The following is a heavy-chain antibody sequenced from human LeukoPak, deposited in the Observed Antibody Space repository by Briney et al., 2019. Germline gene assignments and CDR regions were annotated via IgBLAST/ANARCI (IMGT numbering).Heavy chain of an antibody. Sequence: PSETLSLTCAVYGGSFSGYYWSWIRQPPGKGLEWIGEINHSGSTNYNPSLKSRVTISVDTSKNQFSLKLSSVTAADTAVYYCARRRRYYYDSSGYYPDYWGQGTLVTVSS. D-gene: IGHD3-22*01. J-gene: IGHJ4*02. CDR3: ARRRRYYYDSSGYYPDY. V-gene: IGHV4-34*01. CDR2: INHSGST. CDR1: GGSFSGYY.